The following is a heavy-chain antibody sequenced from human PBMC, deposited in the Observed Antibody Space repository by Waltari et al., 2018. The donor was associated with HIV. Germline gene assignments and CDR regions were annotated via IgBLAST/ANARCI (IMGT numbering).Heavy chain of an antibody. CDR2: IRSKAYGGTT. CDR3: TRGTFTVTYYFDY. Sequence: EEQLGESAGGLFQQGHSLRLSCATSGFSLGVDALSWFRQAPGKGLVWVGSIRSKAYGGTTQYAASVKGRFTISRDDSKSIAYLQMNSLKTEDTALYYCTRGTFTVTYYFDYWGRGTLVTVSS. J-gene: IGHJ4*02. V-gene: IGHV3-49*03. D-gene: IGHD4-17*01. CDR1: GFSLGVDA.